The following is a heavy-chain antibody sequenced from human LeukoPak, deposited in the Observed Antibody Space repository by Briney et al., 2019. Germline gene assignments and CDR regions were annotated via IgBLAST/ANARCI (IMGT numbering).Heavy chain of an antibody. V-gene: IGHV1-2*02. CDR2: INPNSGGT. J-gene: IGHJ4*02. D-gene: IGHD3-22*01. CDR3: AGVNNYYDSSGYLYYFDN. Sequence: GASVKVSCKASGYTFTSYYIHWVRQAPGQGLEWMGWINPNSGGTNTAQKFQGRVTMTRDTSLNTAYMELSRLRSDDTAVYYCAGVNNYYDSSGYLYYFDNWGQGTLVTVSS. CDR1: GYTFTSYY.